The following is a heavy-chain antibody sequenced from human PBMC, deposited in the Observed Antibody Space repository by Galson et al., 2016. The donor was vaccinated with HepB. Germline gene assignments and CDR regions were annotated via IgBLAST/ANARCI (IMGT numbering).Heavy chain of an antibody. CDR3: AKDRRWLHFPKQIDY. CDR1: GFTFSRYG. Sequence: SLRLSCAASGFTFSRYGMHWVRQAPGKGLEWVAVISYDGNNKYYADSVKGRFTISRDNSKNTLYLQMNSLRAEDTAVYYCAKDRRWLHFPKQIDYWGQGTLVTVSS. CDR2: ISYDGNNK. J-gene: IGHJ4*02. V-gene: IGHV3-30*18. D-gene: IGHD5-24*01.